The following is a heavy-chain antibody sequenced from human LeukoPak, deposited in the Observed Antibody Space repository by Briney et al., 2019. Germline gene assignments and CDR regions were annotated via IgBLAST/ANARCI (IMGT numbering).Heavy chain of an antibody. V-gene: IGHV4-38-2*02. J-gene: IGHJ4*02. CDR2: IYHSGST. CDR1: GYSISSGYY. Sequence: SETLSLTCTVSGYSISSGYYWGWIRQPPGKGLEWIGNIYHSGSTYYNPSLKSRVTISVDTSKNQFSLKLSSVTAADTAVYYCAREAGSGSYWRSYDYWGQGTLVTVSP. D-gene: IGHD3-10*01. CDR3: AREAGSGSYWRSYDY.